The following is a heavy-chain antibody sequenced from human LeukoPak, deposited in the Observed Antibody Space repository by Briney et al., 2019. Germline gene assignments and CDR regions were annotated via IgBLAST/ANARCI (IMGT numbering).Heavy chain of an antibody. Sequence: SVKVSCKASGGTFSSYAISWVRQAPGQGLEWMGGIIPIFGTANYAQKFQGRVTMTADESTSTAYMELSSLRSEDTAVYYCARDGLYCSSTGCYPIWGQGTMVTVSS. D-gene: IGHD2-2*01. CDR2: IIPIFGTA. CDR3: ARDGLYCSSTGCYPI. J-gene: IGHJ3*02. V-gene: IGHV1-69*13. CDR1: GGTFSSYA.